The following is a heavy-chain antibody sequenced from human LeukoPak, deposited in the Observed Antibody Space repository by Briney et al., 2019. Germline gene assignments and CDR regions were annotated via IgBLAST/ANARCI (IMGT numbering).Heavy chain of an antibody. CDR1: GFTFSSYA. V-gene: IGHV3-23*01. J-gene: IGHJ4*02. CDR3: AKGLIAAAPLFDY. CDR2: ISSSGGNT. Sequence: GGSLRLSCAASGFTFSSYAMSWVRQAPGKGLEWVSAISSSGGNTYYADSVKGRFTISRDNAKNTVYLQMNSLRAEDTAVYYCAKGLIAAAPLFDYWGQGTLVTVSS. D-gene: IGHD6-13*01.